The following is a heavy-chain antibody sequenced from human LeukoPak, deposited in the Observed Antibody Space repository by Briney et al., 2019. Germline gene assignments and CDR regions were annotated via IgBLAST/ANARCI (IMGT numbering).Heavy chain of an antibody. Sequence: SETLSLTCTVSGGSISSSSYYWGWIRQPPGKGLEWIGSIYYSGSTYYNPSLKSRVTISVDTSKNQFSLKLSSVTAADTAVYYCARDSNIVLRYFDWLDYRWFDPWGQGTLVTVSS. CDR3: ARDSNIVLRYFDWLDYRWFDP. J-gene: IGHJ5*02. CDR1: GGSISSSSYY. V-gene: IGHV4-39*07. D-gene: IGHD3-9*01. CDR2: IYYSGST.